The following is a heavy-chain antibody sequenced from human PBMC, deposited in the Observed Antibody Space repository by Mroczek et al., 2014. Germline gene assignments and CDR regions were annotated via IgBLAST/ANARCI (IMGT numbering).Heavy chain of an antibody. CDR2: IYTSGST. CDR3: ARDRTGYSVWLGRKNWFDP. J-gene: IGHJ5*02. CDR1: GGSISSGSYY. D-gene: IGHD6-13*01. Sequence: QVQLQESGPGLVKPSQTLSLTCTVSGGSISSGSYYWSWIRQPAGKGLEWIGRIYTSGSTNYNPSLKSRVTISVDTSKNQFSLKLSSVTAADTAVYYCARDRTGYSVWLGRKNWFDPWGQGTLVTVSS. V-gene: IGHV4-61*02.